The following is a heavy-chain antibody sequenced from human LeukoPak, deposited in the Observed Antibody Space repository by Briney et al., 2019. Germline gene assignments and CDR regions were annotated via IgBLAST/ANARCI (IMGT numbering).Heavy chain of an antibody. J-gene: IGHJ3*02. CDR1: CGSINSYY. Sequence: PSETLSLTCTVSCGSINSYYWSWIGQPPGKGLEWIAYFSYSGSTNYNPSLKSRVTISVDTSKNQFSLKLSSVTAADTAVYYRAREMVRPRALAIWGQGTMVTVSS. V-gene: IGHV4-59*01. D-gene: IGHD2-8*01. CDR2: FSYSGST. CDR3: AREMVRPRALAI.